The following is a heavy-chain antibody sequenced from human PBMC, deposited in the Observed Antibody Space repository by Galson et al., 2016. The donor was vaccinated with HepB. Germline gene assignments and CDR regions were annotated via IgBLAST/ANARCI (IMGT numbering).Heavy chain of an antibody. CDR2: INGDGSTT. D-gene: IGHD6-13*01. CDR1: KFIFRGFW. CDR3: SRDRNFAADT. Sequence: SLRLSCAASKFIFRGFWMQWVRQAPGEGLKWVARINGDGSTTVYADSVKGRFIISRDNVNYILFLQMTSLRAEDTAVYFCSRDRNFAADTWGQGTLVTGAS. J-gene: IGHJ5*02. V-gene: IGHV3-74*01.